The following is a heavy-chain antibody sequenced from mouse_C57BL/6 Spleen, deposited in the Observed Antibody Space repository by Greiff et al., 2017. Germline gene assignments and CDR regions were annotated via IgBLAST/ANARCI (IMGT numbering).Heavy chain of an antibody. J-gene: IGHJ2*01. CDR1: GYTFTDYY. D-gene: IGHD4-1*01. Sequence: EVQLQQSGPELVKPGASVKISCKASGYTFTDYYMNWVKQSHGKSLEWIGDINPNNGGTSYNQKFKGKDTLTVDKSSSTAYMELRSLTSEDSAVYYCARNWYFDYWGQGTTLTVSS. V-gene: IGHV1-26*01. CDR2: INPNNGGT. CDR3: ARNWYFDY.